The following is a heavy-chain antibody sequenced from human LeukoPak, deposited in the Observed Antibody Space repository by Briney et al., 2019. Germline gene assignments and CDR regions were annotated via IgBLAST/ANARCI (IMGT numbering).Heavy chain of an antibody. CDR2: IRYDGSNK. J-gene: IGHJ5*02. CDR1: GFTFSSYG. CDR3: ARSGSYYSSWFDP. V-gene: IGHV3-30*02. Sequence: GGSLRLSCAASGFTFSSYGMHWVRQAPGKGLEWVAFIRYDGSNKYYADSVKGRFTISRDNSKNTLYLQMNSLRAEDTAVYYCARSGSYYSSWFDPWGQGTLVTVSS. D-gene: IGHD3-10*01.